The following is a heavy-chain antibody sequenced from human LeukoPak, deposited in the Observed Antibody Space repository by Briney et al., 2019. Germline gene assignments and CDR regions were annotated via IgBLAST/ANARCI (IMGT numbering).Heavy chain of an antibody. J-gene: IGHJ3*02. CDR2: INPNSGGT. Sequence: EASVKVSCKASGYTFTGYYMHWVRQAPGQGLEWMGWINPNSGGTNYAQKFQGRVTMTRDTSISTAYMELSRLRSDDTAVYYCARDRSGYDYVDAFDIWGQGTMVTVSS. D-gene: IGHD5-12*01. CDR1: GYTFTGYY. V-gene: IGHV1-2*02. CDR3: ARDRSGYDYVDAFDI.